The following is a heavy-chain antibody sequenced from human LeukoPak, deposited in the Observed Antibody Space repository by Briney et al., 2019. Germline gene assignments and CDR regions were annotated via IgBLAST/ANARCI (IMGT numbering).Heavy chain of an antibody. Sequence: SVKVSCKASGGTFSSYAISWVRQAPGQGLEWMGGIIPIFGTANYAQKFQGRVAITADESTSTAYMELSSLRSEDTAVYYCARDGYCSGGSCYWFDPWGQGTLVTVSS. CDR2: IIPIFGTA. J-gene: IGHJ5*02. V-gene: IGHV1-69*01. D-gene: IGHD2-15*01. CDR1: GGTFSSYA. CDR3: ARDGYCSGGSCYWFDP.